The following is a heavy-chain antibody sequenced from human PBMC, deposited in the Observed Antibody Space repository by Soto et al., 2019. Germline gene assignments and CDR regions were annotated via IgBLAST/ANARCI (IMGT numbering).Heavy chain of an antibody. Sequence: SETLSLTCTVSGGSISSYYWSWIRQPAGKGLEWIGRIYTSGSTNYNPSLKSRVTMSVDTSKNQFSLKLSSVTAADTAVYYCARLHYYDSSGYGRYNWFDPWGQGTLVTVSS. CDR2: IYTSGST. CDR3: ARLHYYDSSGYGRYNWFDP. D-gene: IGHD3-22*01. CDR1: GGSISSYY. V-gene: IGHV4-4*07. J-gene: IGHJ5*02.